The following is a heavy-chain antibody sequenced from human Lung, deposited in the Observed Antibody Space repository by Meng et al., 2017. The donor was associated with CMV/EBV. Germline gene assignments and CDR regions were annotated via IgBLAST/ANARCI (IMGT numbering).Heavy chain of an antibody. CDR1: GGSITVGYYY. CDR2: FYYTGGT. Sequence: VPGLEKASQALSLYCTSFGGSITVGYYYWSWIRQHPGKGLEWIGCFYYTGGTYDNPSLKRRLSMSVDTSNNQFFLNLTSVTAADTAFYFCARGSNTAMAYFDSWGLGTLVTVSS. V-gene: IGHV4-30-4*01. CDR3: ARGSNTAMAYFDS. D-gene: IGHD5-18*01. J-gene: IGHJ4*02.